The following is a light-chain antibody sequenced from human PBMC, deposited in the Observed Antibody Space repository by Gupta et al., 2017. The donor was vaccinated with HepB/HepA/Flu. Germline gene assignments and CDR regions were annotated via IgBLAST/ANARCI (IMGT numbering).Light chain of an antibody. CDR1: QGVGSA. Sequence: ESVRTHSPATLSASAGDRATLSCRASQGVGSAVAWYQQKPGQAPRLLFYDASNRATGIPARFSGSGSGTDFTLTISSLEPEDFAFYYCQQRNRWPRTFGPGTKVDIK. V-gene: IGKV3-11*01. J-gene: IGKJ3*01. CDR2: DAS. CDR3: QQRNRWPRT.